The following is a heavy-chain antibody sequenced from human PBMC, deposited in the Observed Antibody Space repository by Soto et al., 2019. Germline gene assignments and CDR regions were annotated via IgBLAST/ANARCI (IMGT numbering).Heavy chain of an antibody. J-gene: IGHJ4*02. V-gene: IGHV3-48*01. CDR2: ISSSSSTI. CDR1: GFTFSSYS. Sequence: EVQLVESGGGLVQPGGSLRLSCAASGFTFSSYSMNWVRQAPGKGLEWVSYISSSSSTIYYADSVKGRFTISRDNAKNSLYLQMNSLRAEYTAVYYCAREGPSSSWYHFDYWGQGTLVTVSS. CDR3: AREGPSSSWYHFDY. D-gene: IGHD6-13*01.